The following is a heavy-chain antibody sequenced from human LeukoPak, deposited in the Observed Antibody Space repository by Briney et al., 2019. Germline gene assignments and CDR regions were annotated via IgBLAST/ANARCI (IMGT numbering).Heavy chain of an antibody. J-gene: IGHJ6*02. CDR1: GGSFSGYY. Sequence: KASETLSLTCAVYGGSFSGYYWSWIRQPPGEGLEWIGEINHSGSTNYNPSLKSRVTISVDTSKNQFSLKVSSVTAADTAVYYCARAVGANSHPTWGNHYYYYGMDVWGQGTTVTVSS. CDR3: ARAVGANSHPTWGNHYYYYGMDV. CDR2: INHSGST. V-gene: IGHV4-34*01. D-gene: IGHD2/OR15-2a*01.